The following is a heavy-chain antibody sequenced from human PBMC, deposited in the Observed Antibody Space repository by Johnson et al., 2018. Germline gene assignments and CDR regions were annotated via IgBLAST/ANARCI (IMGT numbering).Heavy chain of an antibody. V-gene: IGHV3-33*01. CDR1: GFTFSSYG. Sequence: QVQLVESGGGVVQPGRSLRLSCAASGFTFSSYGMHWVRQAPGKGLEWVAVIWYDGSNKYYADSVKGRFTISRDNSKTTLYLQMNSLRAEDTAVYYCAGDAAVGQWLVRPSYYYYFSMGVWGKGTTVTVSS. CDR3: AGDAAVGQWLVRPSYYYYFSMGV. J-gene: IGHJ6*03. CDR2: IWYDGSNK. D-gene: IGHD6-19*01.